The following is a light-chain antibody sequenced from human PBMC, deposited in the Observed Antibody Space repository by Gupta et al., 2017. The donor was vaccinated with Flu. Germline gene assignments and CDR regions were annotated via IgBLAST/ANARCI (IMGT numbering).Light chain of an antibody. CDR2: GAS. J-gene: IGKJ4*01. CDR3: QRYGTSPLT. V-gene: IGKV3-20*01. Sequence: EMVLTPSPGTLSLSPGERATLSCRASQSISSDYLAWYQQEPGQAPSLLIYGASSRATGIPDRFSGSGSGTDFTLTISSLEPDDFAVYYCQRYGTSPLTFGGGTKVEIK. CDR1: QSISSDY.